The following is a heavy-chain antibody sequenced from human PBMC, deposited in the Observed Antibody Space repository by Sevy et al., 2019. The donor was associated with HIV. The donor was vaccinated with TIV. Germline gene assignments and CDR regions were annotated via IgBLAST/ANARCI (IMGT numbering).Heavy chain of an antibody. CDR2: ISYDGSNK. CDR1: GFTFSSYA. Sequence: GGSLRLSCAASGFTFSSYAMHWVRQAPGKGLEWVAVISYDGSNKYYADSVKGRFTISRDNSRNTLYLQMNSLRAADTAVYYCAREGRLGELSRYFDYWGQGTLVTVSS. V-gene: IGHV3-30-3*01. CDR3: AREGRLGELSRYFDY. D-gene: IGHD3-16*02. J-gene: IGHJ4*02.